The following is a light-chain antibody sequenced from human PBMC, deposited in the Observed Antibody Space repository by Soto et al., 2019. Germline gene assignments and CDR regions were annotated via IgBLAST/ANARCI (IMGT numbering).Light chain of an antibody. V-gene: IGKV1-27*01. CDR3: QKYDSDPWT. J-gene: IGKJ1*01. CDR2: AAS. CDR1: QGISNY. Sequence: DIQMTQSPSSLFASIGDRVTVTCRASQGISNYLAWYQQKPGKVPKLLIYAASTLQSGVPSRFSGSGSGTDFTLTISSLQPEDVATYYCQKYDSDPWTFGQGTKVEIK.